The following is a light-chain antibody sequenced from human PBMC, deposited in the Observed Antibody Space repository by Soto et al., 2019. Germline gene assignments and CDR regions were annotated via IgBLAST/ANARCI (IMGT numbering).Light chain of an antibody. Sequence: EIVLTQSPGTLSVSPGERVTLSCRASQSVNNKVAWYQQKPGQAPRLLIYGASSRATGIPDRFSGSGSGTDFTLKISRVEAEDVGVYYCMQGLQAPLTFGQGTKVDIK. CDR2: GAS. CDR3: MQGLQAPLT. J-gene: IGKJ1*01. CDR1: QSVNNK. V-gene: IGKV3-20*01.